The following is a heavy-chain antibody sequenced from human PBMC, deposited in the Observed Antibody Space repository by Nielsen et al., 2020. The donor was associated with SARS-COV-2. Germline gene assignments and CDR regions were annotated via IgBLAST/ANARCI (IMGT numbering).Heavy chain of an antibody. J-gene: IGHJ6*03. CDR1: GYNFTNYW. V-gene: IGHV5-51*01. CDR3: ARHTRSSSSFYYYYYMDV. D-gene: IGHD6-6*01. Sequence: GESLKISCKGSGYNFTNYWIGWVRQMPGKGLEWMGIIYPGDSDTRYSPSFQGQVTISADKSISTAYLQWSSLKASDTAKYYCARHTRSSSSFYYYYYMDVWGKGTTVTVSS. CDR2: IYPGDSDT.